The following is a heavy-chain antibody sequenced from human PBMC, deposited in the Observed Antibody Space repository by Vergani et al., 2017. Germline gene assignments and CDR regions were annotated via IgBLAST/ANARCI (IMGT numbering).Heavy chain of an antibody. J-gene: IGHJ6*02. Sequence: QVQLVQSGAEVGKPGASVKISCKASGYTFTAYYIHWVRQAPEQGLEWVGVISPDGFSTFYAQKFQGRVTITRDTSISTAYMELSSLRSEDTAVYYCARVYSSSWYGYYYYYGMDVWGQGTTVTVSS. CDR3: ARVYSSSWYGYYYYYGMDV. V-gene: IGHV1-46*01. D-gene: IGHD6-13*01. CDR2: ISPDGFST. CDR1: GYTFTAYY.